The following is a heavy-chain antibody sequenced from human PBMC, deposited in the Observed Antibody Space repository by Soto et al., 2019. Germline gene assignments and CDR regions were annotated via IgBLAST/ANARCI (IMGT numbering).Heavy chain of an antibody. J-gene: IGHJ4*02. CDR2: IRGSGADA. V-gene: IGHV3-23*01. CDR1: GFTFSNYV. CDR3: AKRRADVGGLDQFDY. Sequence: EVQLLESGGGLVQPGGSLRLSCAASGFTFSNYVLIWVRQAPRNGLEWVAGIRGSGADAYYADSVKGRFTISRDNSKNTLFLQMNSLRVEDTAIYYCAKRRADVGGLDQFDYWGQGTLVSVSS. D-gene: IGHD3-16*01.